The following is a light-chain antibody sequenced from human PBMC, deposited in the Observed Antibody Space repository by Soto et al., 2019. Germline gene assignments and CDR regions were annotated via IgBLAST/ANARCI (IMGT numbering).Light chain of an antibody. CDR1: QTISTW. Sequence: DIQMTQSPSTLSASLGDRVTISCRASQTISTWLAWYQQKPGKAPNLLIYDASTLESGVPSRFSGSASGTEFTLTISSLQPNDFATYYCQQYSSYPYTFGQGTQLQIK. CDR3: QQYSSYPYT. CDR2: DAS. V-gene: IGKV1-5*01. J-gene: IGKJ2*01.